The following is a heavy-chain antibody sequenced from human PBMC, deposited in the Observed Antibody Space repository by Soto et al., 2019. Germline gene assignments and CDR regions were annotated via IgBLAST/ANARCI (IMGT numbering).Heavy chain of an antibody. CDR1: GGTFSSYA. CDR2: IIPIFGTA. J-gene: IGHJ6*02. V-gene: IGHV1-69*01. CDR3: ARPSRGTDFWSGYRALSYYYYGMDV. D-gene: IGHD3-3*01. Sequence: QVQLVQSGAEVKKPGSSVKFSCRASGGTFSSYAISRVRQAPGQGLEWSGGIIPIFGTANYAQKFQGRVTITADESTSTAYMELSSLRSEDTAVYYCARPSRGTDFWSGYRALSYYYYGMDVWGQGTTVTVSS.